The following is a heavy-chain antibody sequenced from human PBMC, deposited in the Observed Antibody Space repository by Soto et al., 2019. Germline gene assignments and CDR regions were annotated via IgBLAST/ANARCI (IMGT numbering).Heavy chain of an antibody. V-gene: IGHV4-4*02. CDR3: ARGYSSGWYFGY. CDR1: GGSISSRTW. J-gene: IGHJ4*02. Sequence: VQLQESGPGLVNPSGPLSLTCAVSGGSISSRTWWRWVRQPPGQGLEWIGDIYHSGSTHYNPSPKRRVAISVDKSKNQFSLKLSSVTAADTAVYYCARGYSSGWYFGYWGQGTLVTVSS. CDR2: IYHSGST. D-gene: IGHD6-19*01.